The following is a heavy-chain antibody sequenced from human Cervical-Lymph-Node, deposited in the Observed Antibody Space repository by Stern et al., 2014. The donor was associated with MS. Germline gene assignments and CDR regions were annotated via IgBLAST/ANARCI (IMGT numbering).Heavy chain of an antibody. Sequence: VQLVESGPGLVRPSETLSLTCTVSGGSFTDYYWSWIRQPPGKGLEWIGYIYSNGNTNYSPSLKSRITISVDTSKSHFSLNLTSVTAADTAVYYCARGGRMASMFYWGQGMLVTVSS. V-gene: IGHV4-59*01. CDR2: IYSNGNT. CDR1: GGSFTDYY. D-gene: IGHD5-24*01. J-gene: IGHJ4*02. CDR3: ARGGRMASMFY.